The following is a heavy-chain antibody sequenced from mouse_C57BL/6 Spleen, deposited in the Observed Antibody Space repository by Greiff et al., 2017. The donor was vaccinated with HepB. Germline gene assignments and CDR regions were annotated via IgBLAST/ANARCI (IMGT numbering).Heavy chain of an antibody. CDR3: ARAPPMSNDERWYFDV. Sequence: EVQLQQSGPELVKPGASVKISCKASGYTFTDYYMNWVKQSHGKSLEWIGDINPNNGGTSYNQKFKGKATLTVDKSSSTAYRELRSLTSEDSAVYYCARAPPMSNDERWYFDVWGTGTAVTVSS. CDR2: INPNNGGT. J-gene: IGHJ1*03. D-gene: IGHD2-12*01. V-gene: IGHV1-26*01. CDR1: GYTFTDYY.